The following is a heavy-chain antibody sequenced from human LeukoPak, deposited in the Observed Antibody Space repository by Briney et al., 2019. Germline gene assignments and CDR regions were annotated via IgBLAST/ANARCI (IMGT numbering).Heavy chain of an antibody. CDR3: ARGQDDVVVPATIAGGFAW. V-gene: IGHV4-34*01. D-gene: IGHD2-2*01. CDR1: GGSFSGYY. CDR2: INHSGSTNYN. J-gene: IGHJ4*02. Sequence: SETLSLTCAVYGGSFSGYYWSWIRQPPGKGLEWIGEINHSGSTNYNNYNPSLKSRVTILVDTSKNQFSLKLSSVTAADTAVYYCARGQDDVVVPATIAGGFAWWGQGTLVTVSS.